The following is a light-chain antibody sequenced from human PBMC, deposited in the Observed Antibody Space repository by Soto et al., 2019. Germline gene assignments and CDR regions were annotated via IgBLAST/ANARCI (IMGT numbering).Light chain of an antibody. CDR3: QQYGSSLIT. Sequence: EIVMTQSPATLSVSPWERANLSCRASQSVARNLAWYQQKPGQAPRLLIYGASSRATGIPDRFSGSGSGTDFTLTINRLEPEDFAVYYCQQYGSSLITFGQGTRLEIK. V-gene: IGKV3-20*01. CDR2: GAS. CDR1: QSVARN. J-gene: IGKJ5*01.